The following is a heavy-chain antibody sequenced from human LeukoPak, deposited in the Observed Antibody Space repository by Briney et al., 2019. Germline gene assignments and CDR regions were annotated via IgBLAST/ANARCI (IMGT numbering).Heavy chain of an antibody. CDR2: ISYDGSNK. V-gene: IGHV3-30*18. CDR3: AKSDSGWPNYLDY. J-gene: IGHJ4*02. Sequence: GRSLRLSCAASGFTFSSYGMHWVRQAPGKGLEWVAVISYDGSNKYYADSVKGRFTISRDNSKNTLYLQMNSLRAEDTAVYYCAKSDSGWPNYLDYWGQGTLVTVSS. CDR1: GFTFSSYG. D-gene: IGHD6-19*01.